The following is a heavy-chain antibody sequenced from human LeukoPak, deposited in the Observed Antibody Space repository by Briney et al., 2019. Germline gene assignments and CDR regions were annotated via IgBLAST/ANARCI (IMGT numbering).Heavy chain of an antibody. Sequence: GESLKISCKGSGYSFTSYWISWVRQMPGKGLEWMGRIDPSDSYTNYSPSFQGHVTISADKSISTAYLRWSSLKASDTAMYYCARHWDIVATIDFDYWGQGALVTVSS. CDR3: ARHWDIVATIDFDY. J-gene: IGHJ4*02. CDR2: IDPSDSYT. V-gene: IGHV5-10-1*01. CDR1: GYSFTSYW. D-gene: IGHD5-12*01.